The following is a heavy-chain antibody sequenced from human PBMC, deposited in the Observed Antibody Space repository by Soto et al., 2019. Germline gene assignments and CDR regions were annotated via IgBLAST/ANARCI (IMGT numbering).Heavy chain of an antibody. CDR2: IYSGGST. V-gene: IGHV3-53*01. CDR3: AREYYYYGMDV. J-gene: IGHJ6*02. Sequence: LRLSCAASGFTVSSNYMSWVRQAPGKGLEWVSVIYSGGSTYYADSVKGRFTISRDNSKNTLHLQMNSLRAEDTAVYYCAREYYYYGMDVWGQGTTVTVSS. CDR1: GFTVSSNY.